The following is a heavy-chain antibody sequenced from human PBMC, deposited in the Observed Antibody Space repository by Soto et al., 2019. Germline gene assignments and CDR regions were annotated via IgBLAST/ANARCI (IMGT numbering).Heavy chain of an antibody. CDR1: GASISGFY. D-gene: IGHD1-1*01. V-gene: IGHV4-4*07. CDR3: VRDGTKTLRDWFDP. Sequence: PSETLSLTCTVSGASISGFYWSWIRRSAGKGLEWIGRIYATGTTDYNPSLKSRVMMSVDTSKKQFSLKLRSVTAADTAVYYCVRDGTKTLRDWFDPWGQGISVTVSS. CDR2: IYATGTT. J-gene: IGHJ5*02.